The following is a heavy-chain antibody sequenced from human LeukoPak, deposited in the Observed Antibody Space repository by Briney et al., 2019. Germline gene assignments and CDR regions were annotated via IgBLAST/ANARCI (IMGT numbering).Heavy chain of an antibody. Sequence: GGSLRLSCTASGFTFGDYAMTWVRQAPGKGLEWVGFIRSNLYGGTPEYAASVKGRFAISRDDSNSIAYLEMDSLKTDDTAVYYCTRDQTPYYWGQGTLVTVSS. CDR2: IRSNLYGGTP. V-gene: IGHV3-49*04. CDR1: GFTFGDYA. CDR3: TRDQTPYY. J-gene: IGHJ4*02.